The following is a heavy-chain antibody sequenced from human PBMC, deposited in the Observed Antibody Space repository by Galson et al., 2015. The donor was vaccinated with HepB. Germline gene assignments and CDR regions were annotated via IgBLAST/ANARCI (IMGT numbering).Heavy chain of an antibody. Sequence: SVKVSCKASGYTFTSYAMHCVRQAPGQRLEWMGWINAGNGKTKYSQNFQGRVTIIRDTSASTAYMELSSLRSEDTAVYYCARDRASMAYFDGLDAWGQGTTVTGSS. D-gene: IGHD2/OR15-2a*01. J-gene: IGHJ6*02. CDR3: ARDRASMAYFDGLDA. V-gene: IGHV1-3*01. CDR1: GYTFTSYA. CDR2: INAGNGKT.